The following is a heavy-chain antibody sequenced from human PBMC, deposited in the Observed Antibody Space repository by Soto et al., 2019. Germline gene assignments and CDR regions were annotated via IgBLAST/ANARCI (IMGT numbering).Heavy chain of an antibody. CDR3: ARNESSNIYGMYV. Sequence: PSETLRLSCAASGFTFSSYSMNWFRQAPGKGLEWVSSISSSSFSINYADSVKGRFSISRDNAQNSLHLQMNNLRAEDTAVYYCARNESSNIYGMYVWGQGTTVTVSS. CDR1: GFTFSSYS. D-gene: IGHD6-6*01. CDR2: ISSSSFSI. J-gene: IGHJ6*02. V-gene: IGHV3-21*01.